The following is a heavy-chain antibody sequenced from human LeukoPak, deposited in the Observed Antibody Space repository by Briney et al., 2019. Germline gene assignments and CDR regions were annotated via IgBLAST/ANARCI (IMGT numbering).Heavy chain of an antibody. CDR3: AKDRSRYDSSAYDFDY. D-gene: IGHD3-22*01. CDR1: GFSFSSYG. CDR2: ISGSGAST. Sequence: PGGSLRLSCAASGFSFSSYGMSWVRQAPGKGLEWVSGISGSGASTYYADSVKGRLTISRDNSKNTLHLQMNSLRAEDTAVYYCAKDRSRYDSSAYDFDYWGQGTLVTVSS. J-gene: IGHJ4*02. V-gene: IGHV3-23*01.